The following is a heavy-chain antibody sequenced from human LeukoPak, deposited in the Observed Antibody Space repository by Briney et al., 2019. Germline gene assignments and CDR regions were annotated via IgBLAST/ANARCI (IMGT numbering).Heavy chain of an antibody. CDR1: GFTFSSYA. D-gene: IGHD3-16*01. Sequence: GGSLRLSCAASGFTFSSYAMTWVRQAPGKGLEWVSAISGSGGSTYYADSVKGRFTISRDNSNNTVYLQMNSLRADDTAVYYCARDTYDYVWGSFSYFDYWGQGTLVTVSS. CDR2: ISGSGGST. J-gene: IGHJ4*02. CDR3: ARDTYDYVWGSFSYFDY. V-gene: IGHV3-23*01.